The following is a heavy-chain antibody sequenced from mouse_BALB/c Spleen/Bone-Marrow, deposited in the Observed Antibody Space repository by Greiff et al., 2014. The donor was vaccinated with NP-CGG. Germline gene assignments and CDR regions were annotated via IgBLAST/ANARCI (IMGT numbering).Heavy chain of an antibody. CDR3: ARITTATGAMDY. V-gene: IGHV2-9*02. CDR1: GFSLTSSG. D-gene: IGHD1-2*01. Sequence: VKLEESGPGLVAPSQSLSITCTVSGFSLTSSGVHWVRQPPGKGLEWLGVIWADGSTNYNSALMSRLSIRKDNSKSQVFLKMNSLQTDDTAMYYCARITTATGAMDYWGQGTSVTVSS. J-gene: IGHJ4*01. CDR2: IWADGST.